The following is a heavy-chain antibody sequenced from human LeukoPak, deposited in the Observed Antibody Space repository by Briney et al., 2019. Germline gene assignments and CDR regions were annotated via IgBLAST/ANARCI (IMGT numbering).Heavy chain of an antibody. CDR2: INHSGGT. Sequence: KPSETLSLTCAVYGGSFSGYYWSWIRQPPGKGLEWIGEINHSGGTNYNPSLKSRVTISVDTSKNQFPLKLSSVTAADTAVYYCARGARKYCSSTSCHGSDYWGQGTLVTVSS. J-gene: IGHJ4*02. D-gene: IGHD2-2*01. CDR3: ARGARKYCSSTSCHGSDY. V-gene: IGHV4-34*01. CDR1: GGSFSGYY.